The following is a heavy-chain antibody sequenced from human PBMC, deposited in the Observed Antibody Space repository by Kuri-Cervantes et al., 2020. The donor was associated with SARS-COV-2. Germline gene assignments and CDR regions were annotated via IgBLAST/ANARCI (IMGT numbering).Heavy chain of an antibody. V-gene: IGHV4-39*07. CDR1: GGSISSYY. Sequence: GSLRLSCTVSGGSISSYYWSWIRQPPGKGLEWIGSIYYSGSTYYNPSLKSRVTISVDTSKNQFSLKLSSVTAADTAVYYCARDRRGSGYLHPYYYYYGMDVWGQGTTVTVSS. CDR2: IYYSGST. CDR3: ARDRRGSGYLHPYYYYYGMDV. J-gene: IGHJ6*02. D-gene: IGHD3-22*01.